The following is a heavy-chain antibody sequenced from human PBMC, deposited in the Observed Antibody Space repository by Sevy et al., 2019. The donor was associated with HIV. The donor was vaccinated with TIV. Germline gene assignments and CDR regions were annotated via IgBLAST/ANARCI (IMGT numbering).Heavy chain of an antibody. D-gene: IGHD3-22*01. CDR2: IIPIFGTA. CDR1: GGTLSSYA. CDR3: ARVGGDYYDSSGYYRNWFDP. Sequence: ASVKVSCKASGGTLSSYAISWVRQAPGQGLEWMGGIIPIFGTANYAQKFQGRVTITADESTSTAYMELSSLRSEDTAVYYCARVGGDYYDSSGYYRNWFDPWGQGTLVTVSS. J-gene: IGHJ5*02. V-gene: IGHV1-69*13.